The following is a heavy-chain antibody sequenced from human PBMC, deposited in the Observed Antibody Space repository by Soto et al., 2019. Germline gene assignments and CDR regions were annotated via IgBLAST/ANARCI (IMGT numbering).Heavy chain of an antibody. D-gene: IGHD2-2*02. CDR3: ARSLTEGYCTITGCYTRPLYGMDV. CDR1: GYRFMPYG. J-gene: IGHJ6*02. Sequence: ASVKLSCKACGYRFMPYGVNWVRQAPGQGLEWMGCISPCKGNTNYAQSFQGRVTMTTDTSTSTAYMELRSLTSDDTAVYYCARSLTEGYCTITGCYTRPLYGMDVWGQGTTVTVSS. V-gene: IGHV1-18*04. CDR2: ISPCKGNT.